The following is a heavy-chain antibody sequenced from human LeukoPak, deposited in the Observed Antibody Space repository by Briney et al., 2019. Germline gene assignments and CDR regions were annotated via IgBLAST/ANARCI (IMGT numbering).Heavy chain of an antibody. CDR1: GGSISSYY. D-gene: IGHD5-12*01. J-gene: IGHJ6*03. CDR3: ARDGIVATNKYYYYYYMDV. Sequence: ASETLSLTCTVSGGSISSYYWSWIRQPPGKGLEWIGYIYYSGSTNYNPSLKSRVTISVDTSKNQFSLKLSSVTAADTAVYYCARDGIVATNKYYYYYYMDVWGKGTTVTVSS. V-gene: IGHV4-59*01. CDR2: IYYSGST.